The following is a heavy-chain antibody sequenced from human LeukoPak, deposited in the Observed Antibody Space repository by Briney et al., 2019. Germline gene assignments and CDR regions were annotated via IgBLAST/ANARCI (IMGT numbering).Heavy chain of an antibody. CDR2: IYSGGST. CDR1: GFTVSSNY. J-gene: IGHJ4*02. V-gene: IGHV3-66*01. D-gene: IGHD3-10*01. CDR3: ARWQTMVRGVISIDYFDY. Sequence: GGSLRLSCAASGFTVSSNYMSWVHQAPGKGLEWVSVIYSGGSTYYADSVKGRFTISRDNSKNTLYLQMNSLRAEDTAVYYCARWQTMVRGVISIDYFDYWGQGTLVTVSS.